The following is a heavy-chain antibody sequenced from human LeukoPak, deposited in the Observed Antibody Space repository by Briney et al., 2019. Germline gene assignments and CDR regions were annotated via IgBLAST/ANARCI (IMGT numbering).Heavy chain of an antibody. CDR2: IGTAGDT. CDR3: ARGGRGSSWFDN. V-gene: IGHV3-13*01. Sequence: AGGSLRLSCAASGFTFKSYDMHWVRQAAGEGLEWVSAIGTAGDTYYPGSVKGRFTISGEHAKNSLYLQMNSLRAGDTAVYYCARGGRGSSWFDNWGQGTLVTVSS. D-gene: IGHD6-13*01. CDR1: GFTFKSYD. J-gene: IGHJ4*02.